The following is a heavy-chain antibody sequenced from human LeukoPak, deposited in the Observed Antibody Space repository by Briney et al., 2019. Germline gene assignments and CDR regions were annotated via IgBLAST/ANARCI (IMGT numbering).Heavy chain of an antibody. CDR1: GYSFTTSW. CDR2: IYPGDSDT. D-gene: IGHD3-16*01. J-gene: IGHJ6*02. CDR3: ARHKGDYYGMDV. Sequence: GESLKISCKDSGYSFTTSWIGWVRQMPGKGLEWMGIIYPGDSDTRYSLSFQGQVTISADKSISTAYLQWSSLEASDTAIYYCARHKGDYYGMDVWGQGTTVTVSS. V-gene: IGHV5-51*01.